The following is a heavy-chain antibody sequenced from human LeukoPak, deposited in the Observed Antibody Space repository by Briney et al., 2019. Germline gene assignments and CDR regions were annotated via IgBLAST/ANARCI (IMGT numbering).Heavy chain of an antibody. J-gene: IGHJ4*02. CDR2: ISSDVSRQ. Sequence: GRSLRLSCAASGFTFSSLAMHWVRQAPGKGLEWVAVISSDVSRQYYADSVKGRFTLSRDNSKSTLYLQMNSLRDEDTAVYYCARALTTLTYEGYWGQGTLVTVSS. CDR3: ARALTTLTYEGY. D-gene: IGHD1-1*01. CDR1: GFTFSSLA. V-gene: IGHV3-30*04.